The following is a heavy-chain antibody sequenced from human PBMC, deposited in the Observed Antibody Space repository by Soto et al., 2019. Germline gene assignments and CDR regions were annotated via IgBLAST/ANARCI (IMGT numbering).Heavy chain of an antibody. V-gene: IGHV3-23*01. D-gene: IGHD3-3*01. CDR3: AKGLRFLEWSLSYNWFDP. CDR1: GFTFSSYA. CDR2: ISGSGGST. J-gene: IGHJ5*02. Sequence: PGGSLRLSCAASGFTFSSYAMSWVRQAPGKGLEWVSAISGSGGSTYYADSVKGRFTISRDNSKNTLYLQMNSLRAEDTAVYYFAKGLRFLEWSLSYNWFDPWGQGTLVTVSS.